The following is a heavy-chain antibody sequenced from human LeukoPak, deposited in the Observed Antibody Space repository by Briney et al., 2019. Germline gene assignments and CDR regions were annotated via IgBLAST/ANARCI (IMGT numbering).Heavy chain of an antibody. Sequence: GASVKVSCEASGYTFTGYYMHWVRQAPGQGLEWMGWINPNSGGTNYAQKFQGRVTMTRDTSISTAYMELSRLRSDDTAVYYCARDASHGGIWSGYWYNWFDPWGQGTLVTVSS. V-gene: IGHV1-2*02. CDR1: GYTFTGYY. CDR3: ARDASHGGIWSGYWYNWFDP. CDR2: INPNSGGT. J-gene: IGHJ5*02. D-gene: IGHD3-3*01.